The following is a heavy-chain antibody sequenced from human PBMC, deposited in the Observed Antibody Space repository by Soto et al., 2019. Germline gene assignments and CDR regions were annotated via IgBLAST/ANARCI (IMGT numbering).Heavy chain of an antibody. CDR1: GGTFSTYA. Sequence: SVKVSCKARGGTFSTYAISWVRQAPGQGLEWMGGIIPTFGTANYAQRFQDRVTITADESTSTAYMELRSLRSDDTAVYYCARVVGALGHWFDPWGQGTLVTVSS. D-gene: IGHD1-26*01. V-gene: IGHV1-69*13. CDR2: IIPTFGTA. J-gene: IGHJ5*02. CDR3: ARVVGALGHWFDP.